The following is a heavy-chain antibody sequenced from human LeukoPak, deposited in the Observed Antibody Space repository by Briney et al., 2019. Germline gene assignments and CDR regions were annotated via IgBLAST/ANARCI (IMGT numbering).Heavy chain of an antibody. Sequence: PGGSLRLSCAVSGFSLSRNYMSWVRQAPGKGLEWVSLIYSDGTTYYADSVKGRFTISKDNSKNTLYLQMNSLRGEDTAIYYCARDFGDSERGFDYWGQGTPVTVSS. CDR3: ARDFGDSERGFDY. V-gene: IGHV3-53*01. CDR2: IYSDGTT. CDR1: GFSLSRNY. J-gene: IGHJ4*02. D-gene: IGHD4-17*01.